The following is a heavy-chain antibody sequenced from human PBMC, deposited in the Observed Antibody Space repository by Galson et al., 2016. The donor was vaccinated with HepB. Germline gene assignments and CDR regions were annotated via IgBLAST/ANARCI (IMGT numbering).Heavy chain of an antibody. V-gene: IGHV3-21*01. CDR2: IASNSRYI. Sequence: SLRLSCAVSGFTFSSYSMNWVRQAPGKGLEWVSSIASNSRYINYADSVKGRFTMSRDNAKNSLYLQMNSLRAEDTAVYYCARERKYYDSSGSYYDYLDYWGQGTLVTVSS. J-gene: IGHJ4*02. CDR1: GFTFSSYS. D-gene: IGHD3-22*01. CDR3: ARERKYYDSSGSYYDYLDY.